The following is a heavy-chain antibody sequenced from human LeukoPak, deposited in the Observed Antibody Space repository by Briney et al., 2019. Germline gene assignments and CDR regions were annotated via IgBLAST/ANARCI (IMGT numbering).Heavy chain of an antibody. V-gene: IGHV1-8*01. CDR2: MNPSSSKT. J-gene: IGHJ6*02. D-gene: IGHD3-9*01. CDR3: ARGLDVERSSAWSWGPKKFYYNVMDV. CDR1: GYTFTSSN. Sequence: ASVKVSCKVSGYTFTSSNINWVRQAPGQGLEWMGWMNPSSSKTAYAQRFQGRVTMTRDTSTNTAFLQLTSLRSEDTAVYYCARGLDVERSSAWSWGPKKFYYNVMDVWGQGTTVTVSS.